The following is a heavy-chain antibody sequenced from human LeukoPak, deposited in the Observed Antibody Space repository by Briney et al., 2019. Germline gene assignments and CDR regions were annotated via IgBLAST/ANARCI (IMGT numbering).Heavy chain of an antibody. Sequence: GGSLRLSCAASGFTVSSNYMSWVRQAPGKGLEWVSVIYSGGNTYYADSVKGRFTISRDNSKNTLYLQMNSLRAEDTAVYYRARGSYYDILTGYYWWGAFDIWGQGTMVTVSS. D-gene: IGHD3-9*01. J-gene: IGHJ3*02. CDR3: ARGSYYDILTGYYWWGAFDI. CDR2: IYSGGNT. V-gene: IGHV3-53*01. CDR1: GFTVSSNY.